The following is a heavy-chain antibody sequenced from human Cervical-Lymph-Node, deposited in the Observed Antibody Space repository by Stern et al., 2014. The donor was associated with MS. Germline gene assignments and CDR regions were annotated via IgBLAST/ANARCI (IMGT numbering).Heavy chain of an antibody. Sequence: LQLQESGSGLVKPSQTLSLTCAVSGGSISSGGYSWSWIRQPPGKGLEGIGDIYTSGSTYYNPSLKSRVTISVDRSKNQFSLKLSSVTAADTAVYYCARSSTVTPNAFDIWGQGTMVTVSS. CDR2: IYTSGST. V-gene: IGHV4-30-2*01. CDR1: GGSISSGGYS. D-gene: IGHD4-17*01. CDR3: ARSSTVTPNAFDI. J-gene: IGHJ3*02.